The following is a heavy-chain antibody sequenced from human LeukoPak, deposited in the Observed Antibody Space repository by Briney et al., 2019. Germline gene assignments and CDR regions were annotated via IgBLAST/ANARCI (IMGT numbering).Heavy chain of an antibody. V-gene: IGHV4-38-2*01. CDR3: AVEDYFNFYFDY. J-gene: IGHJ4*02. Sequence: ASETLSLTCAVSGYSIISGYYWGWIRQPPGKGLEWIGSIYHSGSTYYNPSLKSRVTISVDTSKNQFSLKLSSVTAADTAVYYCAVEDYFNFYFDYWGQGTLVTVSS. D-gene: IGHD3-10*01. CDR2: IYHSGST. CDR1: GYSIISGYY.